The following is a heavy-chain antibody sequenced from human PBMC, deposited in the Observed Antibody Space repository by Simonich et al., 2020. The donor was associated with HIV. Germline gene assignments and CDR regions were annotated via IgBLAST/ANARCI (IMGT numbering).Heavy chain of an antibody. J-gene: IGHJ4*02. Sequence: EVQLVESGGGLVQPGGSLRLSCAASGFTFSSYWMHWVRQAPGKGLEWVSYISSSSSYLFYAGSVGGRFTLSRDNAKDSLYLQMNSLRAEDTAVYYCAREGGCTNGVCLVDYWGQGTLVTVSS. D-gene: IGHD2-8*01. CDR1: GFTFSSYW. V-gene: IGHV3-21*01. CDR3: AREGGCTNGVCLVDY. CDR2: ISSSSSYL.